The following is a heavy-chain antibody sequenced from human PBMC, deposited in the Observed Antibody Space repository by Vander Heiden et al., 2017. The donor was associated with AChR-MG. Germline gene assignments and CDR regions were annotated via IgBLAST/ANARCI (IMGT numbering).Heavy chain of an antibody. D-gene: IGHD2-2*01. CDR3: ARAEGYCSSTSCYSAAYYYYYMDV. Sequence: QVQLVQSGAEVKKPGASVKVSCKASGYTFTSYDINWLRQATGQGLEWMGWMNPNSGNTGYAQKFQGRVTMTRNTSISTAYMELSSLRSEDTAVYYCARAEGYCSSTSCYSAAYYYYYMDVWGKGTTVTVSS. CDR1: GYTFTSYD. V-gene: IGHV1-8*01. J-gene: IGHJ6*03. CDR2: MNPNSGNT.